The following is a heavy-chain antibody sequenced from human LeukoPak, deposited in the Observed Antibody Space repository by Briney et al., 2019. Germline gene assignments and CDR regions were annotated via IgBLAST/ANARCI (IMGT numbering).Heavy chain of an antibody. CDR3: AREFEYRTSGAGY. J-gene: IGHJ4*02. CDR1: GLTFSSYS. CDR2: MSINSGLK. Sequence: PGGSLRLSCAASGLTFSSYSINWVRQAPGKGLEWVSSMSINSGLKYHADSVKGRFTISGDNAKNSLYLQMNSLRAEDTAVYYCAREFEYRTSGAGYWGQGTLVTVSS. V-gene: IGHV3-21*01. D-gene: IGHD6-6*01.